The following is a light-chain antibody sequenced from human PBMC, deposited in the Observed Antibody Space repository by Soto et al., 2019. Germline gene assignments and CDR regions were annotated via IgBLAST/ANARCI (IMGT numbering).Light chain of an antibody. V-gene: IGLV2-11*01. CDR3: CSYAGSYTHYV. CDR2: DVS. Sequence: QSVLTQPRSVSGSPGQSITISCTGTSSDVGGYNYVSWYRQHPGKAPKLMIYDVSKRPSGVPDRFSGSKSGNTASLTISGLQAEDEADSYCCSYAGSYTHYVFGTGTKVTVL. CDR1: SSDVGGYNY. J-gene: IGLJ1*01.